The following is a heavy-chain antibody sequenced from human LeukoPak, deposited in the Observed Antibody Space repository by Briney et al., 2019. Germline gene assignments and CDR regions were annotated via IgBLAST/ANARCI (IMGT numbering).Heavy chain of an antibody. CDR2: IYYSGST. Sequence: PSETLSLTCTVSGGSISSSSYYWGWIRQPPGKGLEYIGIIYYSGSTYYNSSLKSRVTISVDTSKNQFSLKVRFVTAADTAVYYCVSIMVRGVVWGQGTLVTVSS. D-gene: IGHD3-10*01. V-gene: IGHV4-39*07. CDR1: GGSISSSSYY. CDR3: VSIMVRGVV. J-gene: IGHJ4*02.